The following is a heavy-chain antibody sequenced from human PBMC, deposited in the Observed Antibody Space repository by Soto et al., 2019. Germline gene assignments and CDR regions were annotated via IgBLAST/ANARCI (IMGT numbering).Heavy chain of an antibody. J-gene: IGHJ4*02. CDR1: GGTFSSYA. Sequence: ASVNVSCKSSGGTFSSYAISWVRQSPGQGLEWMGWISAHNGNTKYAQNLQGRVTMTTDTSTSTAYMEMRSLRSDDTAVYYCARDLDGSGSYYTDYWGPGTLVTVSS. CDR3: ARDLDGSGSYYTDY. V-gene: IGHV1-18*01. D-gene: IGHD3-10*01. CDR2: ISAHNGNT.